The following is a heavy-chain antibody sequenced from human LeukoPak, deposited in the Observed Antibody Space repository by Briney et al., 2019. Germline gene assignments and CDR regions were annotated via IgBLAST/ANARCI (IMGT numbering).Heavy chain of an antibody. J-gene: IGHJ4*02. V-gene: IGHV4-39*07. CDR1: GGSISSSSYY. Sequence: SETLSLTCTVSGGSISSSSYYWGWIRQPPGKGLEWIGSIYYSGSTYYNPSLKSRVTISVDTSKNQFSLKLSSVTAADTAVYYCARGRLPIAAAVPFDYWGQGTLVTVSS. CDR3: ARGRLPIAAAVPFDY. CDR2: IYYSGST. D-gene: IGHD6-13*01.